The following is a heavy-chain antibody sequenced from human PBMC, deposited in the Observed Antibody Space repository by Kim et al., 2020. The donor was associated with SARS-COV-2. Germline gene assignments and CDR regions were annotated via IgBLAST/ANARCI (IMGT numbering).Heavy chain of an antibody. CDR3: ARHVNWGWDY. V-gene: IGHV3-7*03. CDR2: SQR. Sequence: SQRNYVDSVRGRFTVSRDNAKNSLYLQMNSLRAEDTAVYYCARHVNWGWDYWGQGTLVTVSS. D-gene: IGHD7-27*01. J-gene: IGHJ4*02.